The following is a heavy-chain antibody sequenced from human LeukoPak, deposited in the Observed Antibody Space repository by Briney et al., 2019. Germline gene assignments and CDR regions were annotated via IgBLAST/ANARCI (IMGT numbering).Heavy chain of an antibody. V-gene: IGHV3-23*01. J-gene: IGHJ5*02. D-gene: IGHD3-10*01. CDR1: GFTFSSYA. CDR2: ISSSGGST. Sequence: GGSLRLSCVASGFTFSSYAMTWVRQAPGKGLEWVSSISSSGGSTYYADSVKGRFTISRDNAKNSLYLQMNSLRAEDTAVYYCAGGSSIIRGGWFDPWGQGTLVTVSS. CDR3: AGGSSIIRGGWFDP.